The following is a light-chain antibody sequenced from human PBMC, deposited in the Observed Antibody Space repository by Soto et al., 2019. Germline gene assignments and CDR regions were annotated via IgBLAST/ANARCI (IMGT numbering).Light chain of an antibody. J-gene: IGKJ2*01. V-gene: IGKV3-20*01. Sequence: ELVLTQSPGTLSLSPGERATLSCRASQSVSSSYLAWYQQKPGQAPRLLIYGASNRATGIPDRFSGSGSGTHFTLTISRLEPEAFAVYFCQQYGRSPPFTFGQGTKVEIK. CDR2: GAS. CDR1: QSVSSSY. CDR3: QQYGRSPPFT.